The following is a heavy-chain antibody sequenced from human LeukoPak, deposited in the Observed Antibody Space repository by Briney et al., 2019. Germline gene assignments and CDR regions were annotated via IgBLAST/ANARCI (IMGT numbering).Heavy chain of an antibody. V-gene: IGHV3-15*01. Sequence: PGGSLILSCAASGFALSDAWMSWVRQAPGKGLEWVGRLRSRSEGGTTDYTAPVKGRFTISRDDSKNTLYLQMNSLKIEDTAVYYCTAYYYGSGSYYNVEWFDPWGPGTLVTVSS. CDR2: LRSRSEGGTT. J-gene: IGHJ5*02. CDR1: GFALSDAW. CDR3: TAYYYGSGSYYNVEWFDP. D-gene: IGHD3-10*01.